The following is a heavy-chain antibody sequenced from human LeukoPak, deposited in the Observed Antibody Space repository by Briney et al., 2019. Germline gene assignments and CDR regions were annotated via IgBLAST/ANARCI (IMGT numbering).Heavy chain of an antibody. CDR2: ISGSGGST. D-gene: IGHD4-17*01. CDR1: GFTFSSYA. Sequence: GGSLRLSCAASGFTFSSYAMSWVRQAPGKGLEWVSAISGSGGSTYYADSVKGRFTISRDSSKNTLFLQVNSLRADDTAVYYCGKDPNGDYVGAFDMWGQGTMVTVSP. CDR3: GKDPNGDYVGAFDM. V-gene: IGHV3-23*01. J-gene: IGHJ3*02.